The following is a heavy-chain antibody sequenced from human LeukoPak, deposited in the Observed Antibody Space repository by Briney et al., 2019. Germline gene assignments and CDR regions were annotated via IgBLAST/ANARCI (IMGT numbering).Heavy chain of an antibody. CDR3: ARSGYCSSTSCQNAFDI. Sequence: ASVKDSCKASGYTFTSYGISWVRQAPGQGLEWMGWISAYNGNTNYAQKLQGRVTMTTDTSTSTAYMELGSLRSDDTAVYYCARSGYCSSTSCQNAFDIWGQGTMVTVSS. CDR1: GYTFTSYG. D-gene: IGHD2-2*03. CDR2: ISAYNGNT. J-gene: IGHJ3*02. V-gene: IGHV1-18*01.